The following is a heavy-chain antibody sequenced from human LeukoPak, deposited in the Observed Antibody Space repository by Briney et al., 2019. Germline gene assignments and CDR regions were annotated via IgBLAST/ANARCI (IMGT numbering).Heavy chain of an antibody. CDR3: ARGPPERSSSDY. CDR2: MKPNSGDT. D-gene: IGHD6-13*01. Sequence: ASVTVSFRASGYTFTKYDINWVRQATGQGLAGMGWMKPNSGDTGYAQEFKGRVTMTRNTSINTAYMELSSLRSEDTAVYYCARGPPERSSSDYWGQGTLVTVSS. V-gene: IGHV1-8*01. J-gene: IGHJ4*02. CDR1: GYTFTKYD.